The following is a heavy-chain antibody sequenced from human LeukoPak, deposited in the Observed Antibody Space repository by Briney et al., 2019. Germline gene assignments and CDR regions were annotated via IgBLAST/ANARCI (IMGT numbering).Heavy chain of an antibody. Sequence: GWSLRLSCAASGFTFSSYGMHWVRQAPGKGLEGVAVIWYDGSNKYYADSVKGRFTISRDNYKNALYLQMNSLRAEDPAVYYFSKTDYGSFDYWGQGTLVTVSS. J-gene: IGHJ4*02. CDR1: GFTFSSYG. D-gene: IGHD4-17*01. CDR3: SKTDYGSFDY. V-gene: IGHV3-33*06. CDR2: IWYDGSNK.